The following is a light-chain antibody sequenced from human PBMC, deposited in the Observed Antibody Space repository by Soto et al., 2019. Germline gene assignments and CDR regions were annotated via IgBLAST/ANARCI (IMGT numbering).Light chain of an antibody. Sequence: DIQLTQSPSFLSASVGDRVTITCLASQGINSYLAWYQQKPGKAPQLLIYATSTLQSGVPSRFSGSGSGTEFTLTISSLQPEDFAIYYCQQLTSYTFGGGTKVEI. CDR2: ATS. V-gene: IGKV1-9*01. CDR3: QQLTSYT. CDR1: QGINSY. J-gene: IGKJ4*01.